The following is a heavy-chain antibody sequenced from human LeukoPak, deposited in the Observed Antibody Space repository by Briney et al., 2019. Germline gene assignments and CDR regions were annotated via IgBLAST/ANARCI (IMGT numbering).Heavy chain of an antibody. J-gene: IGHJ4*02. CDR1: GGTFSSYA. V-gene: IGHV1-69*05. Sequence: ASVKVSCKASGGTFSSYAISWVRQAPGQGLEWMGGIIPIFGTANYAQKFQGRVTITTDVSTSTAYMELSSLRSEDTAVYYCARAPDRTTIAPLDYWGQGTLVTVSS. D-gene: IGHD1-7*01. CDR2: IIPIFGTA. CDR3: ARAPDRTTIAPLDY.